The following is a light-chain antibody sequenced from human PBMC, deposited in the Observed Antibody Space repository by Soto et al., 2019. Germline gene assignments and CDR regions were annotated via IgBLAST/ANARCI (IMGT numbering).Light chain of an antibody. CDR2: STT. CDR3: AAWDDALDGVV. J-gene: IGLJ2*01. V-gene: IGLV1-44*01. Sequence: QSALTQPPSASGTPGQTVTISCSGSNSNIGNYIVNWYQQLPGKAPTLLIYSTTQRPSGVPDRFSGSKSGSSASLAISGLQSEDEAHYHCAAWDDALDGVVFGGGTKVTVL. CDR1: NSNIGNYI.